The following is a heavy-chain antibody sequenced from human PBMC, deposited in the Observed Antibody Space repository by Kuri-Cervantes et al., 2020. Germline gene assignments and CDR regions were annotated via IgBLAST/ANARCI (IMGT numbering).Heavy chain of an antibody. Sequence: SETLSLTCAVSGYSISSGYYWGWIRQPPGKGLEWIGSIYYSGSTYYNPSLKSRVTISVDTSKNQFSLKLSSVTAADTAVYYCARAGLGYYGSGSYRSGWVQHWGRGTLVTVSS. CDR2: IYYSGST. V-gene: IGHV4-38-2*01. CDR1: GYSISSGYY. D-gene: IGHD3-10*01. J-gene: IGHJ1*01. CDR3: ARAGLGYYGSGSYRSGWVQH.